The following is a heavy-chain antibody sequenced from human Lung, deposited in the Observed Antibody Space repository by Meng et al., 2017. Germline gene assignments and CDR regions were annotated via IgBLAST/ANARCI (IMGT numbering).Heavy chain of an antibody. CDR3: ARGLSGASSWYLIRSGYFDY. V-gene: IGHV4-34*01. Sequence: VRLQPWGAGLLKPSETLSLTCAVYGGSFSGYYWSWIRQPPGKGLEWIGEINHSGSTNYNPSLKSRVTISVDTSKNQFSLKLSSVTAADTAVYYCARGLSGASSWYLIRSGYFDYWGQGTLVTVSS. J-gene: IGHJ4*02. CDR1: GGSFSGYY. D-gene: IGHD6-13*01. CDR2: INHSGST.